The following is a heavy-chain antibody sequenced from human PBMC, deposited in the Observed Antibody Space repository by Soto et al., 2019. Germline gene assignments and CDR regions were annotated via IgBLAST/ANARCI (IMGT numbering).Heavy chain of an antibody. CDR1: GGSISSSSYY. CDR2: IYYSGST. CDR3: ARGGYGDYVDY. V-gene: IGHV4-61*05. D-gene: IGHD4-17*01. J-gene: IGHJ4*02. Sequence: SETLSLTCTVSGGSISSSSYYWGWIRRPPGKGLEWIGYIYYSGSTNYNPSLKSRVTISVDTSKNQFSLKLSSVTAADTAVYYCARGGYGDYVDYWGQGTLVTVSS.